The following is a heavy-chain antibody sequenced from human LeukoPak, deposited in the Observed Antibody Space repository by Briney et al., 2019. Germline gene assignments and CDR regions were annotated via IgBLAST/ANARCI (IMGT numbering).Heavy chain of an antibody. Sequence: PGGSLRLSCAASGFTFSGYSINWVRQAPGTGLEWVSSISSSSSYIYYADSVKGRFTISRDNAKNSLYLQMNSLRAEDTAVYYCARAIGAADSYWGQGTLVTVSS. CDR2: ISSSSSYI. V-gene: IGHV3-21*04. D-gene: IGHD6-13*01. CDR1: GFTFSGYS. CDR3: ARAIGAADSY. J-gene: IGHJ4*02.